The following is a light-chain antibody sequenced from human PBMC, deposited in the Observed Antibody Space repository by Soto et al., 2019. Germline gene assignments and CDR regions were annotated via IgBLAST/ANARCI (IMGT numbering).Light chain of an antibody. J-gene: IGKJ1*01. CDR2: GAS. Sequence: EIVMTQSPATLSVSPGERATLSCRASQSISSNLAWYQQKPGQAPRLLIYGASTRATGIPARFSGSGSGTEFTLTISSLQSEDFAVYYCQEGWTFGQGTKVEIK. V-gene: IGKV3-15*01. CDR1: QSISSN. CDR3: QEGWT.